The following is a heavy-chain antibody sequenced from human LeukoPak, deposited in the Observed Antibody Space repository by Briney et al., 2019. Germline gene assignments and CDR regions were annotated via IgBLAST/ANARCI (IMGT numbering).Heavy chain of an antibody. Sequence: GGSLRLSCAASGFTFSSFAMTWVRQAPGKGLEWVSGFDGNGPNTYYADSVKGRWTISRDNSRNTLYLEMNSLRPEDTAIYYCAKPRTTGLGWAQFDYWGQGFLVTVSS. CDR1: GFTFSSFA. V-gene: IGHV3-23*01. CDR3: AKPRTTGLGWAQFDY. J-gene: IGHJ4*02. D-gene: IGHD2-8*02. CDR2: FDGNGPNT.